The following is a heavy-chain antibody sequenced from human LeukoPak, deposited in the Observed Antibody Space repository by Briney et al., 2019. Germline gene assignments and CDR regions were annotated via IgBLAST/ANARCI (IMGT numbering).Heavy chain of an antibody. Sequence: GGSLRLSCAASGYTFTGSYMHWVRQAPGQGLEWMGWINPKSGDTKYAQKFQGRVTMTRDTSISTAYMELSRLTSDDTVVYYCARGGGYTYGWYSWGQGTLVTVSS. CDR1: GYTFTGSY. J-gene: IGHJ4*02. D-gene: IGHD5-18*01. V-gene: IGHV1-2*02. CDR3: ARGGGYTYGWYS. CDR2: INPKSGDT.